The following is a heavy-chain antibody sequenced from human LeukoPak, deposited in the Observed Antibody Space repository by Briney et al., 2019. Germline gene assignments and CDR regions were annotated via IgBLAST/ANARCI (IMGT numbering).Heavy chain of an antibody. J-gene: IGHJ3*02. CDR2: INPNSGGT. CDR1: GYTFTRYY. D-gene: IGHD7-27*01. V-gene: IGHV1-2*02. CDR3: ARESPSLGAFDI. Sequence: GASVKVSCKASGYTFTRYYMHWVRQAPGQGLEWMGWINPNSGGTNYAQKFQGRVTMTRDTSISTAYMELSRLRSDDTAVYYCARESPSLGAFDIWGQGTMVTVSS.